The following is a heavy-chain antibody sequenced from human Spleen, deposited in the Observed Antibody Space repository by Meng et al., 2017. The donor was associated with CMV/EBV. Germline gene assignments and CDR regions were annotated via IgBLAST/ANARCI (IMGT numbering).Heavy chain of an antibody. J-gene: IGHJ5*02. D-gene: IGHD6-13*01. V-gene: IGHV4-39*07. CDR3: ARFSSSSWYVGWFDP. CDR2: IYYSGST. CDR1: GGSISSSSSY. Sequence: QRHGRVWGQVLVYPSETLSPTCTVSGGSISSSSSYWGWIRQPQGKGLGWIGSIYYSGSTYYNPSLKSRVTISVDTSKNQFSLKLSSVTAADTAVYYCARFSSSSWYVGWFDPWGQGTLVTVSS.